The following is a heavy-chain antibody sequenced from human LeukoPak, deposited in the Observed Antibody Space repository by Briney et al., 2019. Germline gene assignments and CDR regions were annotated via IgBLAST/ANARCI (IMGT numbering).Heavy chain of an antibody. V-gene: IGHV3-23*01. J-gene: IGHJ4*02. Sequence: GGSLRLSCAASGFTFSTNAMNWVRQAPGKGLEWVSGIGSDSRAFYTDSVKGRFTISRDNSKNTLYLQMNSLRAEDTAIYYCAKELHNLSGIDYWGQDHLVSVSS. CDR2: IGSDSRA. CDR3: AKELHNLSGIDY. D-gene: IGHD3-9*01. CDR1: GFTFSTNA.